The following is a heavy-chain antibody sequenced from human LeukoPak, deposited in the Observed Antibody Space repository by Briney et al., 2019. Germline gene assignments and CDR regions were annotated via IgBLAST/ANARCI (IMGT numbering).Heavy chain of an antibody. CDR1: GDSVSSNSAT. V-gene: IGHV6-1*01. J-gene: IGHJ4*02. D-gene: IGHD6-13*01. Sequence: SQTLSLTCPISGDSVSSNSATWTWIRQSPSRGLEWLGRTYYRSKWYNDYAVSVKSRITINPDTSKNQFSLQLSSVTPEDTAVSYCARGSSSNSWYFDYWGQGTLVTVSS. CDR2: TYYRSKWYN. CDR3: ARGSSSNSWYFDY.